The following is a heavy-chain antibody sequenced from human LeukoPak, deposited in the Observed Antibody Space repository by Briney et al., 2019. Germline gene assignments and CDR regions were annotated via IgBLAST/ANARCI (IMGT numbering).Heavy chain of an antibody. D-gene: IGHD2-15*01. J-gene: IGHJ4*02. V-gene: IGHV3-23*01. Sequence: WGSLRLSCTASGFTFGDYVMIWVRQAPGKGLEWVSGITASGDRTFYGDSVRGRFTVSRDNSKNTVYLQMNSLRVDDTAVYYCARRDIVVVVSASDYWGQGTLGTVSS. CDR2: ITASGDRT. CDR1: GFTFGDYV. CDR3: ARRDIVVVVSASDY.